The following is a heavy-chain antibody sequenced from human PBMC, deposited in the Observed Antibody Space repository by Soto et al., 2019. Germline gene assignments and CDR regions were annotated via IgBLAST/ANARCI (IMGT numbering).Heavy chain of an antibody. CDR1: GGSISSSSYY. CDR2: ISYSGST. J-gene: IGHJ4*02. V-gene: IGHV4-39*01. CDR3: ARHRAAAPQSSFDY. Sequence: PSETLSLTCTVSGGSISSSSYYWGWIRQPPGKGLEWIGSISYSGSTYYNPSLKSRVTISEDTSNNHFSLKLSSVTAADTTVYYRARHRAAAPQSSFDYWGQGTLVTVSS. D-gene: IGHD6-13*01.